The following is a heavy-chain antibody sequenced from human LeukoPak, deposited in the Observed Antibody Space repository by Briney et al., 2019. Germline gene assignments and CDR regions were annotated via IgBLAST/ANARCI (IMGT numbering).Heavy chain of an antibody. Sequence: PGGSLRLSCAASGFTFSTYSMNWVRQAPGKGLEWVSYISSSSSYTNYADSVKGRFTISRDNAKNSLYLQMNSLRAEDTAVYYCARDRGYGDYGHYFDYWGQGTLVTVSS. CDR1: GFTFSTYS. CDR2: ISSSSSYT. CDR3: ARDRGYGDYGHYFDY. D-gene: IGHD4-17*01. J-gene: IGHJ4*02. V-gene: IGHV3-21*05.